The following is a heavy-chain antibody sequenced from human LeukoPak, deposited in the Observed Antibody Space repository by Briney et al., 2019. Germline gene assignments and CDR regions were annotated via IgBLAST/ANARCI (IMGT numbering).Heavy chain of an antibody. CDR3: ARKAQTGSHSGPFDF. CDR2: ISTDSLTI. CDR1: GFTFSDYY. D-gene: IGHD1-26*01. Sequence: GGSLRLSCAASGFTFSDYYMSWVRQAPGKGLEWISSISTDSLTIKYADFVSGQFTISRDNAEHLLFLQMNSLRAEDTAVYYCARKAQTGSHSGPFDFWGQGTLVTVSS. J-gene: IGHJ3*01. V-gene: IGHV3-11*04.